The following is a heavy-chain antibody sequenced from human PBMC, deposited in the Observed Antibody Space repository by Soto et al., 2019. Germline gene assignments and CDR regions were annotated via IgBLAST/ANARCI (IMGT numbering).Heavy chain of an antibody. V-gene: IGHV3-23*01. D-gene: IGHD3-22*01. CDR1: GFTFSSYA. CDR2: ISVSGSTT. Sequence: PGGSLRLSCAASGFTFSSYAMSWDRQAPGKGLEWVSGISVSGSTTYYADSVKGRFTISRDNSKNTLYLQMSSLRAEDTAVYYCARGGYYDSTGYANWGQGTLVTVSS. CDR3: ARGGYYDSTGYAN. J-gene: IGHJ4*02.